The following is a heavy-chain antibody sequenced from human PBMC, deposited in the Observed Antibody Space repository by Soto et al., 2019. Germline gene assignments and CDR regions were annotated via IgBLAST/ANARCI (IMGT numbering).Heavy chain of an antibody. D-gene: IGHD6-19*01. CDR3: ARLAVAGTGWIDP. CDR2: IYYSRST. J-gene: IGHJ5*02. V-gene: IGHV4-59*08. CDR1: GGSISSYY. Sequence: PSETLSLTCTVSGGSISSYYWSWIRQPPGKGLEWIGYIYYSRSTNYNPSLKSRVTISVDTSKNQFSLKLSSVTAADTAVYYCARLAVAGTGWIDPWGQGTLVTVST.